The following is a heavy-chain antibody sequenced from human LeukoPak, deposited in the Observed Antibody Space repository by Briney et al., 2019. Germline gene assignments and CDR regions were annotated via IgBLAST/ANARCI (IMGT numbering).Heavy chain of an antibody. V-gene: IGHV1-69*01. D-gene: IGHD3-16*02. CDR2: IIPIFGTA. J-gene: IGHJ4*02. CDR3: ARVDYVWGSYRGYYFDY. CDR1: GGTFSSYA. Sequence: ASVKVSCKASGGTFSSYAISWVRQAPGQGLEWMGGIIPIFGTANYAQKFQGRVTITADESTSTAYMELGSLRSEDTAVYYCARVDYVWGSYRGYYFDYWGQGTLVTVSS.